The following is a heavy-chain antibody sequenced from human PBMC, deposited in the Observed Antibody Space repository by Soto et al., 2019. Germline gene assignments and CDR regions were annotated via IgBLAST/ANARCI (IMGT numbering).Heavy chain of an antibody. Sequence: QVHLQESGPGLVAPSGTPSLTCTLSGGSVRAPYWWNWVRQSPDKGLEWIAEVHISGHSNYNPSLRSRVSVSIDSSKNQFYLNLNSVTAADTAIYYCARVRQGCSANNCYFDPWGQGTQVTISS. J-gene: IGHJ5*01. CDR1: GGSVRAPYW. V-gene: IGHV4-4*02. CDR2: VHISGHS. D-gene: IGHD1-1*01. CDR3: ARVRQGCSANNCYFDP.